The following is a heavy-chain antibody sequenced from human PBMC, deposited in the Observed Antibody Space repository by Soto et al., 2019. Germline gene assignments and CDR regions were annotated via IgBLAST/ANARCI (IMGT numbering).Heavy chain of an antibody. CDR3: AKDLLLLWFGEPPLIYGMDV. CDR1: GFTFSSYG. CDR2: ISYDGSNK. Sequence: PGGSLRLSCAASGFTFSSYGMHWVRQAPGKGLEWVAVISYDGSNKYYADSVKGRFTISRDNSKNTLYLQMNSLRAEDTAVYYCAKDLLLLWFGEPPLIYGMDVWGQGTTVTVSS. J-gene: IGHJ6*02. D-gene: IGHD3-10*01. V-gene: IGHV3-30*18.